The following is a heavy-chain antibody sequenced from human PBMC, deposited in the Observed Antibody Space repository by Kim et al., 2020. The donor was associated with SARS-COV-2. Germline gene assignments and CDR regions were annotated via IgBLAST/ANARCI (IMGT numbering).Heavy chain of an antibody. Sequence: GGSLRLSCAASGFTFSTYTMNWVRQAPGKGLEWVSSISSNSNYIYYAGSMKGRFTISRDNAKNSLFLQMNSLRAEDTAVYYCARVRIGYLDYWGQGTLVTVSS. V-gene: IGHV3-21*01. J-gene: IGHJ4*02. CDR3: ARVRIGYLDY. D-gene: IGHD2-15*01. CDR2: ISSNSNYI. CDR1: GFTFSTYT.